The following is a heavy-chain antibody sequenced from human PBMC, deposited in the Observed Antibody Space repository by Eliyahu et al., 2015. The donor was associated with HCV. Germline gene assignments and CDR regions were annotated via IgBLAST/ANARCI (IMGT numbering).Heavy chain of an antibody. CDR3: AKYYGSGSFIDY. J-gene: IGHJ4*02. CDR1: GXTFSSYA. D-gene: IGHD3-10*01. Sequence: EVQLLESGGGLVXPGGSLRLSXAASGXTFSSYALSWVRQAPGKGLGWVSAISGSGGSTYYADSVKGRFTISRDNSKNTLYLQMNSLRAEDTAVYYCAKYYGSGSFIDYWGQGTLVTVSS. CDR2: ISGSGGST. V-gene: IGHV3-23*01.